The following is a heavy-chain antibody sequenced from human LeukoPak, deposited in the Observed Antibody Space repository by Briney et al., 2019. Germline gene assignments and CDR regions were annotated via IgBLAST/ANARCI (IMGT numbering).Heavy chain of an antibody. D-gene: IGHD2-2*02. CDR3: AKDSYTSPDY. V-gene: IGHV3-30*02. J-gene: IGHJ4*02. CDR2: IRFDGSNK. Sequence: GGSLRLSCAASGFTFSSDGMHWVRQAPGKGLEWVAFIRFDGSNKYYADSVKGRFTISRDNSKNTLYLQMNSLRAEDTAVYYCAKDSYTSPDYWGQGTLVTVSS. CDR1: GFTFSSDG.